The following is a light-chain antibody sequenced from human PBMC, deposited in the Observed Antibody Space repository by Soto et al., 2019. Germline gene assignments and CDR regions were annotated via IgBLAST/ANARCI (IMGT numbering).Light chain of an antibody. J-gene: IGLJ2*01. CDR3: QAWDSITAV. V-gene: IGLV3-1*01. Sequence: SYELTQPPSVSVSPGQTASITCSGDKLGDKYACWYQQKPGQSPVLVIYEDRKRPSGIPERFSGSNSGNTATLTISGTQAMDEADYYCQAWDSITAVFGGGTKLTVL. CDR2: EDR. CDR1: KLGDKY.